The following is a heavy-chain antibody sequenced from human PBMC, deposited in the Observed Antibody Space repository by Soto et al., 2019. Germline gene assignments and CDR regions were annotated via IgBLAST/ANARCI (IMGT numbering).Heavy chain of an antibody. CDR1: GFTFSSYA. V-gene: IGHV3-30-3*01. CDR3: ARDLYYYDSSGYYSPGY. CDR2: ISYDGSNK. Sequence: SLRLSCAASGFTFSSYAMHWVRQAPGKGLEWVAVISYDGSNKYYADSVKGRFTISRDNSKNTLYLQMNSLRAEDTAVYYCARDLYYYDSSGYYSPGYWGQGTLVTVPQ. D-gene: IGHD3-22*01. J-gene: IGHJ4*02.